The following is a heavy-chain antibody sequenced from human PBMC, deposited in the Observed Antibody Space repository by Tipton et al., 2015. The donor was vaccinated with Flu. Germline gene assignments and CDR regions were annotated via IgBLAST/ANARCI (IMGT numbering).Heavy chain of an antibody. J-gene: IGHJ4*02. CDR2: ISTTAISSAGPNT. V-gene: IGHV3-23*01. CDR3: VKDVSGQELYDF. Sequence: SLRLSCEASGFNFNNYGICWVRQPPGKGLEWVSTISTTAISSAGPNTHYADSVKGRFTISRDNSKNTVYLQMNSLRVEDTAIYYCVKDVSGQELYDFWGQGTLVTVSS. CDR1: GFNFNNYG. D-gene: IGHD1-26*01.